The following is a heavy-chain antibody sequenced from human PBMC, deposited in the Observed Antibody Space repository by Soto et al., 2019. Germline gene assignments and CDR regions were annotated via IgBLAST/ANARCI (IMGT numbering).Heavy chain of an antibody. Sequence: SVKVSCKASGGTFSSYAISWVRQAPGQGLEWMGVIIPIFGTANYAQKFQGRVTITADKSTSTAYMELSSLRSEDTAVYYCAVFEYSSSLVYYYYGMDVWGQGTTVTVSS. D-gene: IGHD6-6*01. CDR3: AVFEYSSSLVYYYYGMDV. CDR1: GGTFSSYA. CDR2: IIPIFGTA. V-gene: IGHV1-69*06. J-gene: IGHJ6*02.